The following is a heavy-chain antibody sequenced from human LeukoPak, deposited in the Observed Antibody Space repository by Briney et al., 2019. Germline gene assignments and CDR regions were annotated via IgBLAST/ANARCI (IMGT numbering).Heavy chain of an antibody. J-gene: IGHJ4*02. CDR1: GGSISSYY. Sequence: SETLSLTCTVSGGSISSYYWSWIRQPPGKGLEWIGYIYYSGSTNYNPSLKSRVTISVDTSKNQFSLKLSSLTAADTAVYYCARQDIAAPYYFDYWGQGTLVTVSS. CDR2: IYYSGST. CDR3: ARQDIAAPYYFDY. D-gene: IGHD6-13*01. V-gene: IGHV4-59*01.